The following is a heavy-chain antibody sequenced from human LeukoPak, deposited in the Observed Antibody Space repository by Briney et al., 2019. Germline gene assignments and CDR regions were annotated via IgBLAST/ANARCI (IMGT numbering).Heavy chain of an antibody. J-gene: IGHJ4*02. CDR3: AKDITASLGLLWFGELGGY. V-gene: IGHV1-69*06. CDR2: IIPIFGTA. D-gene: IGHD3-10*01. CDR1: GGTFSSYA. Sequence: TSVKVSCKASGGTFSSYAISWVRQAPGQGLEWMGGIIPIFGTANYAQKFQGRVMITADKSTSTAYMELSSLRAEDTAVYYCAKDITASLGLLWFGELGGYWGQGTLVTVSS.